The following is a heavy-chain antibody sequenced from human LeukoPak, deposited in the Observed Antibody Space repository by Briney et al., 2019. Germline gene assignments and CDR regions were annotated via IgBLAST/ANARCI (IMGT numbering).Heavy chain of an antibody. D-gene: IGHD6-13*01. V-gene: IGHV1-69*13. CDR1: GGTFSSYA. J-gene: IGHJ5*02. CDR2: IIPIFGTA. Sequence: SVKVSCKASGGTFSSYAFNWVRQAPGQGLEWVGGIIPIFGTANYAQKFQGRVTITADESTSTAYMELRSLRSDDTAVYYCASEQQLENWFDPWGQGTLVTVSS. CDR3: ASEQQLENWFDP.